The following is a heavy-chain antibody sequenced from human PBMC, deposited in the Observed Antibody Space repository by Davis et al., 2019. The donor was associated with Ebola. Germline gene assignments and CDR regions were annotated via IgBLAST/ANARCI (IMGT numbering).Heavy chain of an antibody. CDR3: AKDKTMVTHYWYFDL. CDR1: GFTFSSYG. Sequence: GGSLRLSCAASGFTFSSYGMHWVRQAPGKGLEWVAVISYDGSNKYYADSVKGRFTISRDNSKNTFYLQMNSLRAEDTALYYCAKDKTMVTHYWYFDLWGRGTLVTVSS. CDR2: ISYDGSNK. J-gene: IGHJ2*01. V-gene: IGHV3-30*19. D-gene: IGHD4/OR15-4a*01.